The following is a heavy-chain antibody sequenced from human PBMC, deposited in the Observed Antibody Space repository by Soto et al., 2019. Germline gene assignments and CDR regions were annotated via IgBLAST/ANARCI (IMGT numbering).Heavy chain of an antibody. CDR3: AKGSIEYSASVDN. V-gene: IGHV3-23*01. CDR1: GFSFSSYA. Sequence: EVQLLESGGGLVQPGGSLRLSCAASGFSFSSYAMVWVRQAPGKGLEWVSVISARGGSLYFADSVKGRFTISRDNSKKVLALEMNSLKAEDTATYIWAKGSIEYSASVDNWGQGTLVVVSS. CDR2: ISARGGSL. J-gene: IGHJ4*02. D-gene: IGHD5-12*01.